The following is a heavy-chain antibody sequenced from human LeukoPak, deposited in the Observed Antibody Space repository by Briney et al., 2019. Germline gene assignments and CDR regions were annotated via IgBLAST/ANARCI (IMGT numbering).Heavy chain of an antibody. V-gene: IGHV3-66*01. D-gene: IGHD4-23*01. Sequence: GGSLRLSCAASGFTVSNNYMNWVRQAPGKGLEWVSVIYSGGSTYYADSVKGRFTISRDNAKNSLYLQMNSLRAEDTAVYYCARDPTSKRGNSWVVRFDYWGQGTLVTVSS. CDR1: GFTVSNNY. CDR2: IYSGGST. J-gene: IGHJ4*02. CDR3: ARDPTSKRGNSWVVRFDY.